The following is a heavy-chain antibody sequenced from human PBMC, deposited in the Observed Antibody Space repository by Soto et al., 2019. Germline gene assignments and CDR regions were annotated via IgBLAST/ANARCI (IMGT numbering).Heavy chain of an antibody. V-gene: IGHV3-53*01. D-gene: IGHD4-17*01. Sequence: DVLLVESGGGLIQPGGSLRLSCEASGLTVTGKKYVAWVRQAPGKGLEWVSGVYGTDVIYYAESVKGRFTSSRDNSKTIVYLEMNSLTPDDTAVYYCATWRLREHAYDIWGLGTTVTVSS. CDR2: VYGTDVI. J-gene: IGHJ3*02. CDR1: GLTVTGKKY. CDR3: ATWRLREHAYDI.